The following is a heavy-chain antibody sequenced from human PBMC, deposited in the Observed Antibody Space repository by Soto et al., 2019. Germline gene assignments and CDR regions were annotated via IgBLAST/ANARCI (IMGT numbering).Heavy chain of an antibody. CDR1: GGSISSSSYY. CDR2: IYYSGST. Sequence: SETLSLTCTVSGGSISSSSYYWGWIRQPPGKGLEWIGSIYYSGSTNYNPSLKSRVTISVDTSKNQFSLKLSSVTAADTAVYYCARATGPSPYYDFWSGYYVGWFDPWGQGTLVTVSS. V-gene: IGHV4-39*07. D-gene: IGHD3-3*01. CDR3: ARATGPSPYYDFWSGYYVGWFDP. J-gene: IGHJ5*02.